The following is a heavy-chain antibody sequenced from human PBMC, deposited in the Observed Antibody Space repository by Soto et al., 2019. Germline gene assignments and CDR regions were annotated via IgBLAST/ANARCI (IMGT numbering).Heavy chain of an antibody. CDR1: GGSFSGYY. CDR3: ARAKPRGYSYGSNWFDP. D-gene: IGHD5-18*01. V-gene: IGHV4-34*01. CDR2: INHSGST. J-gene: IGHJ5*02. Sequence: QVQLQQWGAGLLKPSETLSLTCAVYGGSFSGYYWSWIRQPPGKGLEWIGEINHSGSTNYNPSLKSRGTISVDTSNNQFSLKLSSLTAPDTAVYYCARAKPRGYSYGSNWFDPWGQGTLVTVSS.